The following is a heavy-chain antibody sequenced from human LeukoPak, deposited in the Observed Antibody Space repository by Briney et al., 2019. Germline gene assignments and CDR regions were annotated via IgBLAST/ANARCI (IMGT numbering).Heavy chain of an antibody. D-gene: IGHD5-12*01. Sequence: GASVKVSCKASGYTFTTYAMNWVRQAPGQGLEWMGWINTNTGDPTYAQGFTGRFVFSLDTSVSTAYLQISSLKAEDTAVYYCARETYSGYDLVDYWGQGTLVTVSS. V-gene: IGHV7-4-1*02. CDR2: INTNTGDP. CDR1: GYTFTTYA. J-gene: IGHJ4*02. CDR3: ARETYSGYDLVDY.